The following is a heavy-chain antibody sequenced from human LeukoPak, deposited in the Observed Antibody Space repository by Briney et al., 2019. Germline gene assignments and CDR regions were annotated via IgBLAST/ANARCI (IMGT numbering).Heavy chain of an antibody. CDR2: LKQDGSEK. J-gene: IGHJ4*02. V-gene: IGHV3-7*01. D-gene: IGHD5-12*01. CDR1: GFTFSSYG. CDR3: ARGLWDIVATNDY. Sequence: PGGSLRLSCAASGFTFSSYGMHWVRQAPGKGLEWVANLKQDGSEKYYVDSVKGRFTISRDNAKNSLYLQMNSLRAEDTAVYYCARGLWDIVATNDYWGQGTLVTVSS.